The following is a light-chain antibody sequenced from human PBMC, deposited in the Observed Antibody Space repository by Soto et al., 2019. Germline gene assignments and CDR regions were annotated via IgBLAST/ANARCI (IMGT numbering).Light chain of an antibody. CDR3: QQANSFPLT. CDR2: AAS. V-gene: IGKV1-12*01. Sequence: DIEMTQSPSSVSASVGDRVTITCRASQAISSWLAWYQQKPGQAPNVLIYAASTLQSGVPSRFSGSGSGTDFTLTISSLQPEDFATYYCQQANSFPLTFGGGTKVEVK. CDR1: QAISSW. J-gene: IGKJ4*01.